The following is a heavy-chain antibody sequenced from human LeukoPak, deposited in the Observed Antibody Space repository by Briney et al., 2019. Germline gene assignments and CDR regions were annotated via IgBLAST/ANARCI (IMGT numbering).Heavy chain of an antibody. Sequence: GESLRLSCAASGFTFSNYWMSWVRQAPGRGLEWVANIKQDGSETYYVDSVKGRFTTSRDNAKNSLFLQMNSLTAEDTAVYYCARKGGTRGPLNYWGQGTLVTVSS. J-gene: IGHJ4*02. CDR1: GFTFSNYW. CDR3: ARKGGTRGPLNY. CDR2: IKQDGSET. V-gene: IGHV3-7*01. D-gene: IGHD2-8*01.